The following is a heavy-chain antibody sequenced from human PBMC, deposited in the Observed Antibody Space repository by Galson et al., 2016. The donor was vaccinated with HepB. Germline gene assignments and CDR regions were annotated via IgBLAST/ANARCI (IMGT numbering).Heavy chain of an antibody. CDR1: EYSLSNYW. V-gene: IGHV5-10-1*01. Sequence: QSGAEVKEPGESLTISCMMSEYSLSNYWITWVRQVPERGLEWVGTIDLSDSYSAYSSSFRGHVTISVAGSTVQLKWNILTAADTAVYYCARRRAYCDTVTCFDWTFGFAMDVWGQGTSVIVSS. CDR2: IDLSDSYS. D-gene: IGHD2-21*01. CDR3: ARRRAYCDTVTCFDWTFGFAMDV. J-gene: IGHJ6*02.